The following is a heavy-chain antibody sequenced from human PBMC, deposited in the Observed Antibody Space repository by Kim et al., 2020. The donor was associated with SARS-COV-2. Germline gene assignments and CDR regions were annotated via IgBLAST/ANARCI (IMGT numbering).Heavy chain of an antibody. J-gene: IGHJ5*02. Sequence: YYTPLLKSRVTISVDTTKNQFSLKRSSVTAADTAVYYWARRQAAGEGFDHWGQGTLVTVSS. D-gene: IGHD6-13*01. CDR3: ARRQAAGEGFDH. V-gene: IGHV4-39*01.